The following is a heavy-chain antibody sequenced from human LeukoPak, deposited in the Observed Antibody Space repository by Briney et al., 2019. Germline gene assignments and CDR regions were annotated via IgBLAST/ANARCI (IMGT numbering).Heavy chain of an antibody. D-gene: IGHD3-3*02. CDR1: GFSFSSYW. J-gene: IGHJ3*02. V-gene: IGHV3-74*01. CDR2: LNSDGSST. CDR3: ARGRRSGISAFDI. Sequence: GGSLRLSCAASGFSFSSYWMHWVRQAPGKGLVWVSRLNSDGSSTTYADSVKGRFTISRDNSKNTLYLQMNSLRAEDTAVYYCARGRRSGISAFDIWGQGTMVTVSS.